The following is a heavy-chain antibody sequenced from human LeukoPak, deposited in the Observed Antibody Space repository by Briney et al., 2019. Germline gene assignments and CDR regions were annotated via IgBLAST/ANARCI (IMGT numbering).Heavy chain of an antibody. Sequence: GGSRKLSCAAPGFIFIASAMNWVGQAPGKGLGGVPSINGVSSHIYYADSVKGRFTIYRDNAKNSLYLQMNSLRADDTALYYCTRDPAHYLRNGFYESWGQGTLVTVSS. V-gene: IGHV3-21*06. CDR3: TRDPAHYLRNGFYES. CDR1: GFIFIASA. J-gene: IGHJ1*01. CDR2: INGVSSHI. D-gene: IGHD5/OR15-5a*01.